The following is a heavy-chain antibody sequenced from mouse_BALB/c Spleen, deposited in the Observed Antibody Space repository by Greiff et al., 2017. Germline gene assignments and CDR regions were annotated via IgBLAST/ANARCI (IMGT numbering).Heavy chain of an antibody. CDR3: ARGHRYDSAWFAY. D-gene: IGHD2-14*01. J-gene: IGHJ3*01. CDR1: GFNIKDTY. V-gene: IGHV14-3*02. Sequence: EVQLQQSGAELVKPGASVKLSCTASGFNIKDTYMHWVKQRPEQGLEWIGRIDPANGNTKYDPKFQGKATITADTSSNTAYLQLSSLTSEDTAVYYCARGHRYDSAWFAYWGQGTLVTVSA. CDR2: IDPANGNT.